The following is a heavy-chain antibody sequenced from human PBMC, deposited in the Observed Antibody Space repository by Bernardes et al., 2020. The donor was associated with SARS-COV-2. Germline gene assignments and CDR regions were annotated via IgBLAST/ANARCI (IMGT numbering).Heavy chain of an antibody. D-gene: IGHD1-26*01. CDR3: ASSGRLSAFDF. CDR2: IYASGTT. Sequence: SETLSLTCTVSGGSISSGSYYWSWIRQPAGKGLEWIGRIYASGTTNYNPSLKSRVSISIDTSKSHLSLSLSSVTAADTAVYYCASSGRLSAFDFWGQGTLVTVSS. CDR1: GGSISSGSYY. J-gene: IGHJ3*01. V-gene: IGHV4-61*02.